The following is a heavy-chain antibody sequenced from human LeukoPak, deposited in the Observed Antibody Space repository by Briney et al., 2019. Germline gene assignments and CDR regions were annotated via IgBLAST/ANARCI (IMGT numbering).Heavy chain of an antibody. CDR1: GFTFSSYA. V-gene: IGHV3-30*04. J-gene: IGHJ4*02. CDR2: ISYDGSNK. CDR3: AREVWQQLVQSYFDY. Sequence: GRSLRLSCAASGFTFSSYAMHWVRQAPGKGLEWVAVISYDGSNKYYADSVKGRFTISRDNSKNTLYLQMNSLRAEDTAVYYCAREVWQQLVQSYFDYWGQGTLVTVSS. D-gene: IGHD6-13*01.